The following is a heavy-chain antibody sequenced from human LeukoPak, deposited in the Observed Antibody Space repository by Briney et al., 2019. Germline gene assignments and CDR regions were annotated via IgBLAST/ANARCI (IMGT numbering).Heavy chain of an antibody. J-gene: IGHJ5*02. CDR2: IYYSGST. CDR3: ARDVNWFDP. CDR1: GGSIGSGAYY. V-gene: IGHV4-61*08. Sequence: SQTLSLTCTVSGGSIGSGAYYWSWIRQPPGKGLEWIGYIYYSGSTNYNPSLKSRVTISVDTSKNQFSLKLSSVTAADTAVYYCARDVNWFDPWGQGTLVTVSS.